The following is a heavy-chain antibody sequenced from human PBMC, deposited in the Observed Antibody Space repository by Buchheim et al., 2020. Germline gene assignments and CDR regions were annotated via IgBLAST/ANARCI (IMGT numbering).Heavy chain of an antibody. Sequence: QVQLVQSGTEVKKPGASVKVSCKAFGYSLTGYYIHWVRQAPGQGLEWLGWINPNSGGPNYAQKFQGRVPMTRDTPISQVNMEMSNLRSYDTAVYYCGRALGGSGCYYHGFDPWGQGTL. CDR2: INPNSGGP. V-gene: IGHV1-2*02. CDR1: GYSLTGYY. J-gene: IGHJ5*02. CDR3: GRALGGSGCYYHGFDP. D-gene: IGHD3-10*01.